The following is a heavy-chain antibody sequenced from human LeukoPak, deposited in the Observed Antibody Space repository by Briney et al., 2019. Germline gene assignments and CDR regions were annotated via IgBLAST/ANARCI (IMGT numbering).Heavy chain of an antibody. CDR3: ARRDILTGACDY. Sequence: SETLSLTCTVSGGSISSYYWSWIRQPPGKGLEWIGYIYYSGSTNYNPSLKSRVTISVDTSKNQFSPKLSSVTAADTAVYYCARRDILTGACDYWGQGTLVTVSS. J-gene: IGHJ4*02. D-gene: IGHD3-9*01. CDR1: GGSISSYY. CDR2: IYYSGST. V-gene: IGHV4-59*01.